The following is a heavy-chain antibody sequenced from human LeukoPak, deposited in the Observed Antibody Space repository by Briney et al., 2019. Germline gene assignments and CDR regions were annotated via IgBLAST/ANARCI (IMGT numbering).Heavy chain of an antibody. CDR1: GFTFSSYD. J-gene: IGHJ6*02. D-gene: IGHD3-10*01. CDR3: ARGLLWFGDKQRYFPF. CDR2: IGTAGDT. Sequence: GGSLRLSCAASGFTFSSYDMRWVRQATGNGLEWVSAIGTAGDTYYPGSVKGRFTISRENAKNSLYLQMNSLRAVDTAVYYCARGLLWFGDKQRYFPFWGQGTTVTVSS. V-gene: IGHV3-13*01.